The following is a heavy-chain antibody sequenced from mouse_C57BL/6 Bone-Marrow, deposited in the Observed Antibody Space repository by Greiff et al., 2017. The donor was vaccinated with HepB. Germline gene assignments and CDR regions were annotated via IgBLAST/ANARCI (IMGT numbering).Heavy chain of an antibody. CDR2: IDPSDSYT. D-gene: IGHD2-4*01. CDR3: ARNTDYGWFAY. V-gene: IGHV1-59*01. J-gene: IGHJ3*01. CDR1: GYTFTSYW. Sequence: QVQLQQPGAELVRPGTSVKLSRKASGYTFTSYWMHWVKQRPGQGLEWIGVIDPSDSYTNYNQKFKGKATLTVDTSSSTAYMQLSSLTSEDSAVYYCARNTDYGWFAYWGQGTLVTVSA.